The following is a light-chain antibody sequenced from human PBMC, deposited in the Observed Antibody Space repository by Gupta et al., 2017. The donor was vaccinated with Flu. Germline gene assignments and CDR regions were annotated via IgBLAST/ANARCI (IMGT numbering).Light chain of an antibody. J-gene: IGKJ1*01. CDR2: DAS. CDR3: QQYNNWPCT. Sequence: GERATLFCRASRSVRSFLAGYQQKPGQAPRLLTSDASTRATGIPARFSAGGSGTEFTLTISNLQSEDYAVYYCQQYNNWPCTFGQGTKVEIK. V-gene: IGKV3-15*01. CDR1: RSVRSF.